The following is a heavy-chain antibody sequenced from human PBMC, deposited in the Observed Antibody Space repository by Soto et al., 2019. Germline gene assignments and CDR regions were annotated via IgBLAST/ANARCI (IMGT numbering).Heavy chain of an antibody. Sequence: GVSLRLSCASSGFTLTSTSMSWMRQAPGKGLEWVANIKHDGSEKNYVDSVKRRFTISRDNAKNSLSLQMNNLRTEDTAVYYCARDSHWSLDYWGQGT. J-gene: IGHJ4*02. D-gene: IGHD2-8*02. V-gene: IGHV3-7*01. CDR3: ARDSHWSLDY. CDR2: IKHDGSEK. CDR1: GFTLTSTS.